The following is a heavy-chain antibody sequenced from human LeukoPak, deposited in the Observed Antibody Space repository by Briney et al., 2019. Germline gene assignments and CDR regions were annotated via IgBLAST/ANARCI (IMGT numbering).Heavy chain of an antibody. Sequence: SETLSLTCTVSGGSITSYYWSWIRQPAGKGLEWIGRVHTSVSTNYNPSLKSRVTMSVDTSKNQFSLKLSSVTAADTAVYYCARDRYYYDSSGYYSLDYWGQGTLVTVSS. D-gene: IGHD3-22*01. CDR1: GGSITSYY. CDR3: ARDRYYYDSSGYYSLDY. J-gene: IGHJ4*02. CDR2: VHTSVST. V-gene: IGHV4-4*07.